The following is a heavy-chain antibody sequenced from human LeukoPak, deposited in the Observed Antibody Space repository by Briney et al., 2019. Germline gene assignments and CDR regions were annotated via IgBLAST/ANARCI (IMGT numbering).Heavy chain of an antibody. CDR2: IYYSGST. D-gene: IGHD3-3*01. CDR3: ASGNTIFGVVTNDAFDI. J-gene: IGHJ3*02. CDR1: GGSISSGDYY. V-gene: IGHV4-30-4*02. Sequence: SETLSLTCTVSGGSISSGDYYWSWIRQPPGKGLEWIGYIYYSGSTYYNPSLKSRVTISVDTSKNQFSLKLSSVTAADTAVYYCASGNTIFGVVTNDAFDIWGQGTMVTVSS.